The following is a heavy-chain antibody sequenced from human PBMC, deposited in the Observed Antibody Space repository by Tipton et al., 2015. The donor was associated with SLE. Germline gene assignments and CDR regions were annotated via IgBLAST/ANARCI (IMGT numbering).Heavy chain of an antibody. CDR3: TTDRPAGYSYALDAFDI. Sequence: QLVQSGGGLVKPGGSLRLSCAASGFTFSNAWMSWVRQAPGKGLEWVGRIKSKTDGGTTDYAAPVKGRFTISRDDSKNTLYLQMNSLKTEDTAVYYCTTDRPAGYSYALDAFDIWGQGTMVTVSS. CDR1: GFTFSNAW. CDR2: IKSKTDGGTT. D-gene: IGHD5-18*01. V-gene: IGHV3-15*01. J-gene: IGHJ3*02.